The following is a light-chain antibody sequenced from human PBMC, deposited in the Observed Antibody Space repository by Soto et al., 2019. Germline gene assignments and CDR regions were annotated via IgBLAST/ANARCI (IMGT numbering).Light chain of an antibody. CDR2: LGS. V-gene: IGKV2-28*01. J-gene: IGKJ4*01. CDR1: QSLLHSNGYKY. Sequence: DIVMTQSPLSLPVTPGEPASISCQSSQSLLHSNGYKYLDWYLQKPGQSPQLLIFLGSNRASGVPGRFSGSGSGTDFTLKISRVEAEDVGVYYCMQSLQSPTFGGGTKVEIK. CDR3: MQSLQSPT.